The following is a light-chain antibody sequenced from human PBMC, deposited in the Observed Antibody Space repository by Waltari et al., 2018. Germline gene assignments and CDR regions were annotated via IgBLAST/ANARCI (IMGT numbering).Light chain of an antibody. V-gene: IGKV3D-15*01. CDR2: GTS. CDR1: QSVRST. Sequence: IVMTQSPATLSLSPVYSSNLSCRASQSVRSTFAWFQQKPGQPPRLLIYGTSPRATGIPARFTGSGSGTEFSLTISSLQPEDFATYYCQQYDYWPWTFGQGTRVETK. J-gene: IGKJ1*01. CDR3: QQYDYWPWT.